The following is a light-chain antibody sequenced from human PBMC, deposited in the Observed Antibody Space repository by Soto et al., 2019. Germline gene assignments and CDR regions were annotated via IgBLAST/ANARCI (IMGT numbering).Light chain of an antibody. V-gene: IGKV3-11*01. J-gene: IGKJ3*01. Sequence: EIVLTQSPATLSLSPGERATLSCRASQSVSSYLAWYQQKPGQAPRLLIYDASNRATGIPARFSGSGSGTDFTLTISSLEPEDFPVYYCQQRSNLRTFGPGTKVDIK. CDR3: QQRSNLRT. CDR2: DAS. CDR1: QSVSSY.